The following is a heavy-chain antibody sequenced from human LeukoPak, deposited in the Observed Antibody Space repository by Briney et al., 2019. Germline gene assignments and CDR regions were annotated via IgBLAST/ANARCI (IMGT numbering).Heavy chain of an antibody. CDR1: RGSISVTNW. D-gene: IGHD2-15*01. J-gene: IGHJ1*01. V-gene: IGHV4-4*02. CDR3: ARESGYCSGGSCYKYFQH. Sequence: SETLSLTCTVSRGSISVTNWWSWVRQPPGKGLEWIGEIYHSGSTNYNPSLKSRVTISVDKSKNQFSLKLSSVTAADTAVYYCARESGYCSGGSCYKYFQHWGQGTLVTVSS. CDR2: IYHSGST.